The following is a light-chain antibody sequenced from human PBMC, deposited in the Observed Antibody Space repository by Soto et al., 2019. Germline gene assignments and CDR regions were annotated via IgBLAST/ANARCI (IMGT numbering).Light chain of an antibody. CDR2: DAP. V-gene: IGKV3-11*01. CDR3: QQRSNWPIT. J-gene: IGKJ5*01. Sequence: EIVLTQSAAPMSFFRGERATHSCRASHIVSSSFSWYQQKPGQPPRLLIYDAPTRATGIPARFSGSGSGTDFTLTISSLEPEDFAVYYCQQRSNWPITFGQGTRLEIK. CDR1: HIVSSS.